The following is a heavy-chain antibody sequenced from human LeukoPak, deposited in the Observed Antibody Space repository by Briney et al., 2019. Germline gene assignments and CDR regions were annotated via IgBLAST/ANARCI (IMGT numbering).Heavy chain of an antibody. CDR2: IYYSGST. J-gene: IGHJ5*02. Sequence: SETLSLTCTVSGGSISSGGYYWSWIRQHPGKGLEWIGYIYYSGSTYYNPSLKSRVTISVDTSKNQFSLKLSSVTAADTAVYYCARGRGLVVPAPRGWFDPWGQGTLVTVSS. CDR3: ARGRGLVVPAPRGWFDP. V-gene: IGHV4-31*03. D-gene: IGHD2-2*01. CDR1: GGSISSGGYY.